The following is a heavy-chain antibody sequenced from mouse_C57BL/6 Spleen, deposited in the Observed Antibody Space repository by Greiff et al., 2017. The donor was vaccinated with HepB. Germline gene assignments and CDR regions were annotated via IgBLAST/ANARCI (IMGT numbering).Heavy chain of an antibody. J-gene: IGHJ1*03. V-gene: IGHV1-64*01. CDR1: GYTFTSYW. D-gene: IGHD2-3*01. Sequence: VQLQQSGAELVKPGASVKLSCKASGYTFTSYWMHWVKQRPGQGLEWIGMIHPNSGSTNYNEKFQSKATLTVDKSSSTAYMQLSSLTSEDSAVYYAASDGYYSGRYFDVWGTGTTVTVSS. CDR2: IHPNSGST. CDR3: ASDGYYSGRYFDV.